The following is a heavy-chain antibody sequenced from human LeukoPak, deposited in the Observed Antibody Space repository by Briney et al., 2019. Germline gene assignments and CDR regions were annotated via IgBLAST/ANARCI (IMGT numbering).Heavy chain of an antibody. CDR2: IYYSGST. CDR1: GGSISSYY. D-gene: IGHD6-13*01. J-gene: IGHJ6*04. Sequence: PSETLSLTCTVSGGSISSYYWSWIRQPPGKGLEWIGYIYYSGSTNYNPSLKSRVTISVDTSKNQFSLKLSSVTAADTAVYYCARERYSSSWYLADVWGKGTTVTVSS. CDR3: ARERYSSSWYLADV. V-gene: IGHV4-59*01.